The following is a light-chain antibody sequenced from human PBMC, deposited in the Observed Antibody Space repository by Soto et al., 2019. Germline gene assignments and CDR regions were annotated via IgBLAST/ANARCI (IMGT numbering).Light chain of an antibody. V-gene: IGLV2-14*03. Sequence: QSVLTQPASVSGSPGQSITISCTGTSRDVGAYNYVSWYQQHPAKAPKLIIYDVSSRPSGVSDRFSGSKSGNTASLTISGLQSEDAADYYCSSYVGARTYVFGTGTKVTVL. J-gene: IGLJ1*01. CDR1: SRDVGAYNY. CDR2: DVS. CDR3: SSYVGARTYV.